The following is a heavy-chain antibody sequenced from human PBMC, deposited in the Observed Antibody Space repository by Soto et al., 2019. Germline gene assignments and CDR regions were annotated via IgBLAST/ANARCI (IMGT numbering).Heavy chain of an antibody. Sequence: WIRQPPGKGLEWIGEINHSGSTNYNPSLKSRVTISVDTSKNQFSLKLSSVTAADTAVYYCASARLGAFDIWGQGTMVTVSS. CDR2: INHSGST. D-gene: IGHD6-19*01. V-gene: IGHV4-34*01. J-gene: IGHJ3*02. CDR3: ASARLGAFDI.